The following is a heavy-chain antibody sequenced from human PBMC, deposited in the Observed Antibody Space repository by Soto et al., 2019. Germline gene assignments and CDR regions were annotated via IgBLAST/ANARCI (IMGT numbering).Heavy chain of an antibody. Sequence: PSETVSLTCTVSGGSISSGDYYWSWIRQPPGKGLEWIGYIYYSGSTYYNPSLKSRVTISVDTSKNQFSLKLSSVTAADTAVYYCASSPRITIFGTDWFDPWGQGTLVTVSS. CDR2: IYYSGST. CDR1: GGSISSGDYY. J-gene: IGHJ5*02. V-gene: IGHV4-30-4*01. CDR3: ASSPRITIFGTDWFDP. D-gene: IGHD3-3*01.